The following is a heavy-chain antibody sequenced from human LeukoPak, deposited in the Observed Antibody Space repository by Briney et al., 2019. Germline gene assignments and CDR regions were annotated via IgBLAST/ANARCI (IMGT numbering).Heavy chain of an antibody. CDR3: ARGGHCSTTSCSNYDGMDV. J-gene: IGHJ6*02. D-gene: IGHD2-2*01. V-gene: IGHV3-7*01. CDR1: GFTFSSYW. Sequence: GGSLRLSCAASGFTFSSYWMSWVRQAPGKGLEWVANIKQDGSEKYYVDSVKGRFTISRDNAKNSLFLLMNSLRAEDTAVYFCARGGHCSTTSCSNYDGMDVWGQGTTLTVSS. CDR2: IKQDGSEK.